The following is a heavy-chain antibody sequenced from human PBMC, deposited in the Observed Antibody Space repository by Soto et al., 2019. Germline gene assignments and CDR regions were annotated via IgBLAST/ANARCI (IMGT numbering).Heavy chain of an antibody. V-gene: IGHV1-69*13. CDR3: ARDIGRLLYSYGSCAFDY. CDR1: GGTFSSYA. Sequence: SVKVSCKASGGTFSSYAISWVRQAPGQGLEWMGGIIPIFGTANYAQKFQGRVTITADESTSTAYMELSSLRSEDTAVYYCARDIGRLLYSYGSCAFDYWGQGTLVTVSS. D-gene: IGHD5-18*01. J-gene: IGHJ4*02. CDR2: IIPIFGTA.